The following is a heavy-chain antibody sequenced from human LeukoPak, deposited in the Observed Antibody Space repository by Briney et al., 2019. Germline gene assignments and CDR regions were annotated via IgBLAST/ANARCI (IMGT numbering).Heavy chain of an antibody. Sequence: GSSVKVSCKASGGTFSSYAISWVRQAPGQGLEWMGRIIPIFGIANYAQKFQGRVTITADKSTSTAYMELSSLRSEDTAVYYCARWGEDYYDSSGYYHDWGQGTLATVSS. D-gene: IGHD3-22*01. CDR3: ARWGEDYYDSSGYYHD. V-gene: IGHV1-69*04. CDR1: GGTFSSYA. CDR2: IIPIFGIA. J-gene: IGHJ4*02.